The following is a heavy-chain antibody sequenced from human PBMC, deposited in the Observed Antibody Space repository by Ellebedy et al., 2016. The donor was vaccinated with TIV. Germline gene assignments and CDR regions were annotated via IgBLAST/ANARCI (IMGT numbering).Heavy chain of an antibody. D-gene: IGHD7-27*01. CDR1: GFTFTPYA. Sequence: GGSLRLSCAASGFTFTPYAMNWVRQAPGKGLEWISYISGSSLTIYYADPVKGRFTISRDNAKNSLYLQMSSLTAEDTAVYYCARDMAWGNERVNDALDIWGQGTMVTVSA. CDR2: ISGSSLTI. CDR3: ARDMAWGNERVNDALDI. V-gene: IGHV3-48*04. J-gene: IGHJ3*02.